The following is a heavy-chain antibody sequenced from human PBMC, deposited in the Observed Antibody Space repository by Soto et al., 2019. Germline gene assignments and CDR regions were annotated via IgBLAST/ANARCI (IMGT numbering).Heavy chain of an antibody. CDR3: AKDISPYYYDSSASGGMDV. V-gene: IGHV3-43D*04. Sequence: GGSLRPSCAASGFTFDDYAMHWVRQAPGKGLEWVSLISWDGGSTYYADSVKGRFTISRDNSKNSLYLQMNSLRAEDTALYYCAKDISPYYYDSSASGGMDVWGQGTTVTAP. CDR1: GFTFDDYA. J-gene: IGHJ6*02. CDR2: ISWDGGST. D-gene: IGHD3-22*01.